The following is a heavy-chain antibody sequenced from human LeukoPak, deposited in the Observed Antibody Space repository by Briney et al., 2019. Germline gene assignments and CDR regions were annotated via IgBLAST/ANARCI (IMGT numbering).Heavy chain of an antibody. CDR2: INYSGST. CDR1: GASISSYY. J-gene: IGHJ6*03. CDR3: ARTPAARYYYHMDV. D-gene: IGHD6-13*01. V-gene: IGHV4-59*01. Sequence: SETLSLTCTVSGASISSYYWSWIRQPPGKGLEWIGYINYSGSTNYNPSLKSRVTMSVDTSKNQLSLKLSSVTAADTAVYYCARTPAARYYYHMDVWGKGTKVTVSS.